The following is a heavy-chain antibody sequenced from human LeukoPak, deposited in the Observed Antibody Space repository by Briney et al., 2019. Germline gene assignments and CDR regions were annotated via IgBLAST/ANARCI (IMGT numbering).Heavy chain of an antibody. D-gene: IGHD2-21*02. CDR2: IYSSGST. CDR3: ARFAYCGGHCWYYFDY. Sequence: SETLSLTCTVSGDSISNYYWSWIRHPPGKGLEWIGYIYSSGSTNYNPSLKSRVTISVDTSKNQFSLKLSSVTAADTAVYYCARFAYCGGHCWYYFDYWGQGSLVTVSS. CDR1: GDSISNYY. V-gene: IGHV4-59*01. J-gene: IGHJ4*02.